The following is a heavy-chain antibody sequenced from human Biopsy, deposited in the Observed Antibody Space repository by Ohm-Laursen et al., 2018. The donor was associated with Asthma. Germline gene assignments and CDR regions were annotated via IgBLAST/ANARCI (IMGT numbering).Heavy chain of an antibody. CDR3: ARGYSGSDRVVYYYSGLEV. J-gene: IGHJ6*02. Sequence: SSVKVSCKASGDSFSNYAISWVRQAPGQGLEWMGGLIPVLGTPDHAQMFEGRITITADESTSTAYMELSSLSSEDTAVYYCARGYSGSDRVVYYYSGLEVWGQGTTVTVSS. CDR2: LIPVLGTP. CDR1: GDSFSNYA. V-gene: IGHV1-69*01. D-gene: IGHD5-12*01.